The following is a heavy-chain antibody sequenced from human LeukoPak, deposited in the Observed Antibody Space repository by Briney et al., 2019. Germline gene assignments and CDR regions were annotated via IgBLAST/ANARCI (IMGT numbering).Heavy chain of an antibody. CDR3: ARYIVVVTASHFDY. J-gene: IGHJ4*02. D-gene: IGHD2-21*02. V-gene: IGHV1-18*01. CDR1: GYTFTSYG. Sequence: ASVKVSCKASGYTFTSYGISWVRQAPGQGLEWMGWISAYNGNANYAQKLQGRVTMTTDTSTSTAYMELRSLRSDDTAVYYCARYIVVVTASHFDYWGQGTLVTVSS. CDR2: ISAYNGNA.